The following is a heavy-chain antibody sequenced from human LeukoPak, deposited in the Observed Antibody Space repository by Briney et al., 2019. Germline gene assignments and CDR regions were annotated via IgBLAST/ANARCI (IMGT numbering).Heavy chain of an antibody. D-gene: IGHD6-13*01. CDR1: GFTFSSYA. CDR3: ASDSSSWYFSLTFFDY. Sequence: PGRSLRLSCAASGFTFSSYAMHWVRQAPGKGLEWVAVISYDGSNKYYADSVKGRFTISRDNSKNTLYLQMNSLRAEDTAVYYCASDSSSWYFSLTFFDYWGQGTLVTVSS. CDR2: ISYDGSNK. J-gene: IGHJ4*02. V-gene: IGHV3-30*04.